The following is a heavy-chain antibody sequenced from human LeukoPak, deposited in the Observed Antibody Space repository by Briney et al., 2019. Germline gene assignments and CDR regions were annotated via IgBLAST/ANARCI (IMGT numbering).Heavy chain of an antibody. D-gene: IGHD6-19*01. CDR1: GFTFSGYS. CDR2: ISSSSSYI. CDR3: ARDYSSGWTFDY. J-gene: IGHJ4*02. V-gene: IGHV3-21*01. Sequence: PGGSLRLSCAASGFTFSGYSMNWVRQAPGKGLEWVSSISSSSSYIYYADSVKGRFTISRDNAKNSLYLQMNSLRAEDTAVYYCARDYSSGWTFDYWGQGTLVTVSS.